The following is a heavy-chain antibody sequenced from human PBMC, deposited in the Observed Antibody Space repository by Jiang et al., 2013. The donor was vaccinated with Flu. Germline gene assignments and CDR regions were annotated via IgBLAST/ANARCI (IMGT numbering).Heavy chain of an antibody. CDR3: ASQPFYCSSTICYSGNWFRP. Sequence: SGSGLVKPSETLSLTCTVSGGSITSIDYSWGWIRQPPGKGLEWIATTSYSGNTYYNPSLKSRATTSVDTSKNQFSLKLSSVTAADTAVYYCASQPFYCSSTICYSGNWFRPLGPGNPGHRVL. CDR2: TSYSGNT. J-gene: IGHJ5*02. V-gene: IGHV4-39*01. D-gene: IGHD2-2*02. CDR1: GGSITSIDYS.